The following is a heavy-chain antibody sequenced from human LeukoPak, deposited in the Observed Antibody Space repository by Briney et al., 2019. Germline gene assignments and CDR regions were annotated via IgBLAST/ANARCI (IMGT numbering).Heavy chain of an antibody. D-gene: IGHD4-17*01. Sequence: GGSLRLSCAASGFTFSSYWMHWVRQAPGKGLVWVSRINSDGSSTSYADSVKGRFTISRDNAKNTLYLQMNSLRAEDTAVYYCARTTVTTYYYFDHWGQGTLVTVSS. CDR2: INSDGSST. CDR1: GFTFSSYW. CDR3: ARTTVTTYYYFDH. J-gene: IGHJ4*02. V-gene: IGHV3-74*01.